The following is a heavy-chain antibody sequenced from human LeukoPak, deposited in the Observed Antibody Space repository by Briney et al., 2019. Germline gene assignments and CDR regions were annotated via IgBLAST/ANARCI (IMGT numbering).Heavy chain of an antibody. Sequence: GGSLRLSCAASGFTFSSYAMHWVRQAPGKGLEWVAVISYDGSNKYYADSVKGRFTISRDNSKNTLYLQMNSLRAEDTAVYYCARAPLGRLRYSWFDYWGQGTLVTVSS. D-gene: IGHD3-9*01. CDR2: ISYDGSNK. J-gene: IGHJ4*02. CDR1: GFTFSSYA. CDR3: ARAPLGRLRYSWFDY. V-gene: IGHV3-30-3*01.